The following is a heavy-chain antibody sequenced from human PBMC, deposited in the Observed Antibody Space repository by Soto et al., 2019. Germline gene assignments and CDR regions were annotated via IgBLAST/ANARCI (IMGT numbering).Heavy chain of an antibody. J-gene: IGHJ5*01. Sequence: PSEARSRTWAVYGGSFSCHSWTWIRQSPGKGLEWIGDINHSGRVNYSPSLKSRVTISLDTPKNQFSLTLSAVTAADTAMYYCSTRAYDTNGYYRFDPWGQGTLVTVSS. CDR3: STRAYDTNGYYRFDP. V-gene: IGHV4-34*01. CDR2: INHSGRV. D-gene: IGHD3-22*01. CDR1: GGSFSCHS.